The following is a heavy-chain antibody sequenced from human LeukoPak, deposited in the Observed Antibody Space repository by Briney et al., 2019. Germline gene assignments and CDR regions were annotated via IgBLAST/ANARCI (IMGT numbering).Heavy chain of an antibody. CDR3: ARAGYSSRGDYFDY. Sequence: GGSLRLSCAGSGLTFSSYWMHWVRQAPGKGLVWVSRIKGDGSSTSYADSVKGRFTIPRDNAKNTLYLQMNSLRAEDTAVYYCARAGYSSRGDYFDYWGQGTLVTVSS. D-gene: IGHD6-13*01. CDR1: GLTFSSYW. V-gene: IGHV3-74*01. J-gene: IGHJ4*02. CDR2: IKGDGSST.